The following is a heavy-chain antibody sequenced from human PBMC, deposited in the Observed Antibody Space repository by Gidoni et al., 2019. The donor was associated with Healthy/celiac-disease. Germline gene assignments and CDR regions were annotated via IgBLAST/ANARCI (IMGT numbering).Heavy chain of an antibody. CDR1: GFPFSSYA. CDR2: ISGSGGST. Sequence: EVQLLESGGGLVQPGGSLRLSCAASGFPFSSYAMSWVRQAPGKGLEWVSAISGSGGSTYYADSVKGRFTISRDNSKNTLYLQMNSLRAEDTAVYYCAKDDYYDSSGYYRWAFDIWGQGTMVTVSS. V-gene: IGHV3-23*01. CDR3: AKDDYYDSSGYYRWAFDI. D-gene: IGHD3-22*01. J-gene: IGHJ3*02.